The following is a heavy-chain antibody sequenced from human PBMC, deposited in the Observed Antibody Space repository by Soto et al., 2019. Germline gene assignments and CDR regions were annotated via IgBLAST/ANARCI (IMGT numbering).Heavy chain of an antibody. CDR1: GFTFNDHY. J-gene: IGHJ4*02. CDR3: TVWIEGACY. Sequence: HLVASGGGLVQPGGSLRLSCAASGFTFNDHYMDWVRQAPGKGLEWVARSKNRGQGFTIEYAVSLKGRYTISRDGSENSLYRQMNSRETDDSAVYYCTVWIEGACYWGRGFLVTVSS. V-gene: IGHV3-72*01. CDR2: SKNRGQGFTI. D-gene: IGHD3-16*01.